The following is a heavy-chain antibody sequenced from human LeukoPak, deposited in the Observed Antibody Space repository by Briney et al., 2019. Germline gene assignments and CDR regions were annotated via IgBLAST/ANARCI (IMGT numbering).Heavy chain of an antibody. CDR2: ISGSGGST. J-gene: IGHJ4*02. CDR3: ATKTPTLRYFDWLLPDY. CDR1: GFTFSSYA. V-gene: IGHV3-23*01. D-gene: IGHD3-9*01. Sequence: GGSLRLSCAGSGFTFSSYAMSWVRQAPGKGLEWVSDISGSGGSTYYADSVKDRFTISRDNSKNTLYLQMSSLRAEDTAVYYCATKTPTLRYFDWLLPDYWGQGTLVIVSS.